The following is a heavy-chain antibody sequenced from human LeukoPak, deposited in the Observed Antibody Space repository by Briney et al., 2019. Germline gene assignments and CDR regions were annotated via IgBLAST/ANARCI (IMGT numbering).Heavy chain of an antibody. V-gene: IGHV4-39*07. CDR2: IYYSGST. CDR3: ARDRSVAGRYGIDY. J-gene: IGHJ4*01. CDR1: GGSISSSSYY. D-gene: IGHD6-19*01. Sequence: SEILSLTCTVSGGSISSSSYYWGWIRQPPGKGLEWIGSIYYSGSTYYNPSLKSRVTISVDTSKNQFSLKLSSVTAADTAVYYCARDRSVAGRYGIDYWGQGTLVTVSS.